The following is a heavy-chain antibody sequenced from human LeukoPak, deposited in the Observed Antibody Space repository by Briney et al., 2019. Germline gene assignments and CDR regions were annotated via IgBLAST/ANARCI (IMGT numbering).Heavy chain of an antibody. D-gene: IGHD2-2*01. V-gene: IGHV3-7*01. CDR2: IKQDGSEK. J-gene: IGHJ6*03. CDR1: GFTFSSYW. CDR3: ARERDIVVVEDNYYYYYYMDV. Sequence: GRSLRLSCAASGFTFSSYWMSGVRQAPGKGLEWVANIKQDGSEKYYVDSVKGRFTISRDNAKNSLYLQMNSLRAEDTAVYYCARERDIVVVEDNYYYYYYMDVWGKGTTVTVSS.